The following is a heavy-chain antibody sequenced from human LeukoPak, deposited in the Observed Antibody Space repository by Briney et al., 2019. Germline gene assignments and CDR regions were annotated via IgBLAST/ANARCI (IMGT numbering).Heavy chain of an antibody. J-gene: IGHJ6*02. CDR3: ARSARLLSDIVVVPAGYGMDV. D-gene: IGHD2-2*01. Sequence: GASVKVSCKASGYTFTGYYMHWVRQAPGQGLEWMGWINPNSGGTNYAQKFQGWVTMTRDTSISTAYMELSRLRSDDTAVYYCARSARLLSDIVVVPAGYGMDVWGQGTAVTVSS. CDR2: INPNSGGT. V-gene: IGHV1-2*04. CDR1: GYTFTGYY.